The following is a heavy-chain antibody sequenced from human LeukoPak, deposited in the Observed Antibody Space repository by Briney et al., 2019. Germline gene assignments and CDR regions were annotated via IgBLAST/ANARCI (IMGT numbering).Heavy chain of an antibody. V-gene: IGHV3-23*01. CDR3: AITKNYGSGSYHGYYFDY. CDR2: ISGSGGST. J-gene: IGHJ4*02. Sequence: GGSLRLSCAASGFTFSSYAMSWVRQAPGKGLEWVSAISGSGGSTYYADSVKGRFTISRDNSKNTLYLQMNRLRAEETAGYYCAITKNYGSGSYHGYYFDYWGQGTLVTVSS. D-gene: IGHD3-10*01. CDR1: GFTFSSYA.